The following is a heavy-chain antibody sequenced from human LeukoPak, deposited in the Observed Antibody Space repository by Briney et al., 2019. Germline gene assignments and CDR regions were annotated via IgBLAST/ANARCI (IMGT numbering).Heavy chain of an antibody. J-gene: IGHJ6*03. Sequence: PSETLSLTCTVSGYSISSGYYWGWIRQPPGKGLEWIGSIYYSGSTYYNPSLKSRVTISVDTSKNQFSLKLSSVTAADTAVYYCAREYYYGSGSYLFYYYYYMDVWGKGTTVTVSS. D-gene: IGHD3-10*01. CDR2: IYYSGST. CDR1: GYSISSGYY. CDR3: AREYYYGSGSYLFYYYYYMDV. V-gene: IGHV4-38-2*02.